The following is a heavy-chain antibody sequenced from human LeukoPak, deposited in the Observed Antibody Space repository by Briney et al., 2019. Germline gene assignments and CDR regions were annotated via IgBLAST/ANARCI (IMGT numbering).Heavy chain of an antibody. J-gene: IGHJ4*02. V-gene: IGHV3-23*01. CDR2: MSGSGCSK. CDR1: GFTFSSYA. D-gene: IGHD6-6*01. CDR3: AKAYPYIAARPPYYFDY. Sequence: GGSLRLSCAASGFTFSSYAMIGLRQSPGKALEWVSAMSGSGCSKYYADSVKGRFTISRDNSKNTLYLQMNSLRAEDTAVYYCAKAYPYIAARPPYYFDYWGQGTLVTVSS.